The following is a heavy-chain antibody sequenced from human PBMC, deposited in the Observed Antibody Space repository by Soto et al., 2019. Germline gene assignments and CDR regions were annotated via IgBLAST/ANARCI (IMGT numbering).Heavy chain of an antibody. J-gene: IGHJ3*02. D-gene: IGHD3-3*01. CDR2: FDPEDGET. CDR3: ATAEPRYYDFWSGYPRAAFDI. V-gene: IGHV1-24*01. Sequence: ASVKVSCKVSGYTLTELSMHWVRQAPGKGLEWMGGFDPEDGETIYAQKFQGRVTMTEDTSTDTAYMELSSLRSEDTAVYYCATAEPRYYDFWSGYPRAAFDIWGQGTMVTVSS. CDR1: GYTLTELS.